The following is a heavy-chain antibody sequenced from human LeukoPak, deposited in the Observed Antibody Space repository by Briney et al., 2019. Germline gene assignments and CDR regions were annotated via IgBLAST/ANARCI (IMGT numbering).Heavy chain of an antibody. D-gene: IGHD1-26*01. CDR3: AKEGGSYSREFDY. CDR1: GFTFSSYG. V-gene: IGHV3-23*01. Sequence: GGSLRLSCAASGFTFSSYGMHWVRQAPGKGLEWVSAISGSGGSTYYADSVKGRFTISRDNSKNTLYLQMNSLRAEDTAVYYCAKEGGSYSREFDYWGQGTLVTVSS. J-gene: IGHJ4*02. CDR2: ISGSGGST.